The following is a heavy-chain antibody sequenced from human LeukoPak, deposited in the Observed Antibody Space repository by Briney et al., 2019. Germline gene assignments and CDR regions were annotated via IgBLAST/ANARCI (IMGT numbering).Heavy chain of an antibody. V-gene: IGHV3-7*01. CDR3: ARDVHGGAFDY. CDR2: INQDGSAQ. CDR1: GFTSSSYW. Sequence: GGSLRLSCAASGFTSSSYWMNWVRQAPGKGLEWVANINQDGSAQNYVDSVKGRFTFSRDNAMNSLFLQMNNLGAEDTAVYYCARDVHGGAFDYWGQGTLVTVSS. D-gene: IGHD4-23*01. J-gene: IGHJ4*02.